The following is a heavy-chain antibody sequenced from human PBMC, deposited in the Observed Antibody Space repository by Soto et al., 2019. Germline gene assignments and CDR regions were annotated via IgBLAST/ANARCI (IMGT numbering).Heavy chain of an antibody. J-gene: IGHJ5*02. D-gene: IGHD3-9*01. Sequence: PSETLSLPCTVSGGSISSGGYYWSWIRQHPGKGLEWIGYIYYSGSTYYNPSLKSRVTISVDTSKNQFSLKLSSVTAADTAVYYCARFETYSDILTGSAALYNWFDTWGQGTLLTVSS. CDR1: GGSISSGGYY. V-gene: IGHV4-31*03. CDR2: IYYSGST. CDR3: ARFETYSDILTGSAALYNWFDT.